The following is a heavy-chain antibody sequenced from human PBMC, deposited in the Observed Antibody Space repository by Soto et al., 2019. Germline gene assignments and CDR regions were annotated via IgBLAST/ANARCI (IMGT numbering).Heavy chain of an antibody. CDR2: IYYSGST. D-gene: IGHD3-9*01. CDR3: ARDRYDILTGLMGRGFSDI. Sequence: PSETLSLTCTVSGGSISSGGYYWSWIRQHPGKGLEWIGYIYYSGSTYYNPSLKSRVTISVDTSKNHFSLKLSSVTAADTAVYYCARDRYDILTGLMGRGFSDIWGQGTMVTVSS. J-gene: IGHJ3*02. V-gene: IGHV4-31*03. CDR1: GGSISSGGYY.